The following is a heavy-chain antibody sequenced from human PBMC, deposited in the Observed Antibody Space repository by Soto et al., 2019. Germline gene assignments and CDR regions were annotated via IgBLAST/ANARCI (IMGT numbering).Heavy chain of an antibody. CDR1: GYTFTSYG. J-gene: IGHJ4*02. V-gene: IGHV1-8*02. CDR3: ARPAARYSSYDY. D-gene: IGHD6-19*01. Sequence: GASVKVSCKASGYTFTSYGISWVRQAPGQGLEWMGWMNPNNGNTGYAQKFQGRVTMTRNTSISTAYMELSSLRSEDTAVYYCARPAARYSSYDYWGQGTLVTVSS. CDR2: MNPNNGNT.